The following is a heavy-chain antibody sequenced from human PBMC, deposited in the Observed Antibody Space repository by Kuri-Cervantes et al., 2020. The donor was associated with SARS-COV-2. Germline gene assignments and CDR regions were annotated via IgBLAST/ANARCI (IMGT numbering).Heavy chain of an antibody. D-gene: IGHD2-2*01. CDR3: ARGYCSSTSCSPLY. V-gene: IGHV3-11*06. CDR2: ISSSSSYT. Sequence: GESLKISCAASGFTFSDYYMSWIRQAPGKGLEWVSYISSSSSYTNYADSVKGRFTISRDNAKNSLYLQMNSLRAEDTAVYYCARGYCSSTSCSPLYWGQGTLVTVSS. CDR1: GFTFSDYY. J-gene: IGHJ4*02.